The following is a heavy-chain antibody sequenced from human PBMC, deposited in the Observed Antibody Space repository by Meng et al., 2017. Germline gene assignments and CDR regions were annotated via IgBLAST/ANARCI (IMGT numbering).Heavy chain of an antibody. D-gene: IGHD6-19*01. CDR3: ARTEEQWLEIDY. CDR2: IWYDGSNK. V-gene: IGHV3-33*01. J-gene: IGHJ4*02. CDR1: GFTFSSYG. Sequence: GESLKISCAASGFTFSSYGMHWVRQAPGKGLEWVAVIWYDGSNKYYADSVKGRFTISRDNSKNTLYLQMNSLRAEDTAVYYCARTEEQWLEIDYWGQGTRVTVSS.